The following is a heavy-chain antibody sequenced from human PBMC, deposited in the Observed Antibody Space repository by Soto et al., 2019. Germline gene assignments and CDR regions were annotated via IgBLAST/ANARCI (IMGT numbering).Heavy chain of an antibody. CDR1: GGSISSSSYY. Sequence: SETLSLTCTVSGGSISSSSYYWGWIRQPPGKGLEWIGSIYYSGSTYYNPSLKSRVTISVDTSKNQFSLKLSSVTAADTAVYYCARGRQLGGYIYYDMDVWGKGTTVTVSS. D-gene: IGHD6-6*01. CDR3: ARGRQLGGYIYYDMDV. J-gene: IGHJ6*03. CDR2: IYYSGST. V-gene: IGHV4-39*01.